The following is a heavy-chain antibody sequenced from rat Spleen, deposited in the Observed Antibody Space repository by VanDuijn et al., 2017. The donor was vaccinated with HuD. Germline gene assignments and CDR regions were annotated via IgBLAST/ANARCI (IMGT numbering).Heavy chain of an antibody. CDR1: GFTFSDYY. Sequence: EVQLVESDGGLVQPGRSLELSCAASGFTFSDYYMVWVRQAPTKGLEWVATISYDGNSTYYRDSVKGRFTISRDNAKRILYLQMDSLRSEDTATYYCTRHLTYFYEGTYPFAYWGQGTLVTVSS. D-gene: IGHD1-12*02. V-gene: IGHV5-29*01. CDR2: ISYDGNST. J-gene: IGHJ3*01. CDR3: TRHLTYFYEGTYPFAY.